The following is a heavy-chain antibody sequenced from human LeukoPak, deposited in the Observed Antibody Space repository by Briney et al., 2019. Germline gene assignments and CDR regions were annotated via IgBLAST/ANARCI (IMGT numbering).Heavy chain of an antibody. D-gene: IGHD6-13*01. CDR2: ISSSSSYI. V-gene: IGHV3-21*01. CDR1: GFTFSNYS. J-gene: IGHJ5*02. CDR3: ARDPHPWVAAADNWFDP. Sequence: GGSLRLSCSASGFTFSNYSMNWVRQAPGKGLEWVSSISSSSSYIYYADSVKGRFAISRDNAKNSLYLQMNSLRAEDTAVYYCARDPHPWVAAADNWFDPWGQGTLVTVSS.